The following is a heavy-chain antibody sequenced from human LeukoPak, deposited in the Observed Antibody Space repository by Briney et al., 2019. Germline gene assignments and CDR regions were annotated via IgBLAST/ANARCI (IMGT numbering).Heavy chain of an antibody. CDR3: ARGPGYSYGHGNFDY. V-gene: IGHV4-4*07. J-gene: IGHJ4*02. CDR1: GGSISSYY. CDR2: IYTSGST. D-gene: IGHD5-18*01. Sequence: PSETLSLTCTVSGGSISSYYWSWIRQPAGKGLEWIGRIYTSGSTYYNPSLKSRVTLSIDTSKSQFSLKLSSVTAADTAVYYCARGPGYSYGHGNFDYWGQGTLVTVSS.